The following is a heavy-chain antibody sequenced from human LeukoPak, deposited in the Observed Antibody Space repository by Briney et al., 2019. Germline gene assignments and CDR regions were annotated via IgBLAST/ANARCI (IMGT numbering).Heavy chain of an antibody. Sequence: GASVKVSCKASGYTFTSYDINWVRQAPGQGLEWMGWMNPNSGNTGYAQKFQGRVTITRNTSISTAYMELSSLRSEATAVYYCARVFSSGSYDYWGQGTLVTVSS. J-gene: IGHJ4*02. V-gene: IGHV1-8*03. D-gene: IGHD1-26*01. CDR3: ARVFSSGSYDY. CDR1: GYTFTSYD. CDR2: MNPNSGNT.